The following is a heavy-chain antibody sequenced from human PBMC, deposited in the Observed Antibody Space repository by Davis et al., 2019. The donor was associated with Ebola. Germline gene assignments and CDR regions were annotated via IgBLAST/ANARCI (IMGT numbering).Heavy chain of an antibody. CDR1: GFIFSNYW. Sequence: PGGSLRLSCAASGFIFSNYWIHWVRLAPGKGPVWISRISPDGGRTTYADSVRGRFTISRDNAKNLVFLQMNFLRAEDTAVYYCARAPHCGGGVCNGFPYYGMDVWGQGTTVTVSS. J-gene: IGHJ6*02. CDR3: ARAPHCGGGVCNGFPYYGMDV. D-gene: IGHD2-21*01. CDR2: ISPDGGRT. V-gene: IGHV3-74*01.